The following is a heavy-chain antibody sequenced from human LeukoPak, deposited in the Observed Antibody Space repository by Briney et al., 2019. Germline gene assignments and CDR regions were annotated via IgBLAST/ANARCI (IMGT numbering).Heavy chain of an antibody. CDR1: GYSFSTYW. D-gene: IGHD3-9*01. V-gene: IGHV5-51*01. J-gene: IGHJ6*02. Sequence: GESLKIYCKGSGYSFSTYWIGWVRQMPGKGLEWMGIIYPGDSDTRYSPSFQGQVTISADKSINTAYLQWSSLKASDTAMYYCARRRLANKKYYYYYYGLDVWGQGTTVTVSS. CDR3: ARRRLANKKYYYYYYGLDV. CDR2: IYPGDSDT.